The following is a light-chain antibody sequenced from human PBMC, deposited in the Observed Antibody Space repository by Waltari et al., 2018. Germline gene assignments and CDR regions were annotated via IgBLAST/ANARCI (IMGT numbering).Light chain of an antibody. Sequence: IQLTPSPSFLSASVGARVTIPCLARPGSSSYLAWYQQKPGKAPKLLIYAASTLQSGVPSMFSGSGSGTEFTLTISSLQPEDFATYYCQQLNSYSWTFGQGTKVEIK. CDR1: PGSSSY. V-gene: IGKV1-9*01. J-gene: IGKJ1*01. CDR3: QQLNSYSWT. CDR2: AAS.